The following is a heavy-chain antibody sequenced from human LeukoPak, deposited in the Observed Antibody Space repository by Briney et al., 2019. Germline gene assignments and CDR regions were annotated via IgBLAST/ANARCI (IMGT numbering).Heavy chain of an antibody. D-gene: IGHD3-22*01. CDR3: AKDRYYDSSGYSFFDY. Sequence: PGGSLRLSCAASGFTFSSYGMHWVRQAPGKGLEWVAVISYDGSNKYYADSVKGRFTISRDNSKNTLYLQMNSLRAEDTAVYYCAKDRYYDSSGYSFFDYWGQGTLVTVSS. CDR1: GFTFSSYG. J-gene: IGHJ4*02. CDR2: ISYDGSNK. V-gene: IGHV3-30*18.